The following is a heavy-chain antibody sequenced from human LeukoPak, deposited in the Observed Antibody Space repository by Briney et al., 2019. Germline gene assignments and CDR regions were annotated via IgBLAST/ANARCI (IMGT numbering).Heavy chain of an antibody. CDR2: ISAHTGDT. J-gene: IGHJ4*02. D-gene: IGHD1-26*01. Sequence: ASVKVSCKASGYTFTNYGINWVRQAPGQGLEWVGWISAHTGDTNYAQKVQGRVTMTTDTSTSTIYMELRSLKSDDSAIYYCARESPGNFDFWGQGTLVTVSS. CDR3: ARESPGNFDF. CDR1: GYTFTNYG. V-gene: IGHV1-18*01.